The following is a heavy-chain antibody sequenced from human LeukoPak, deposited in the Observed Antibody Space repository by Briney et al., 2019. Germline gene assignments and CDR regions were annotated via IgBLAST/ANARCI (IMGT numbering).Heavy chain of an antibody. V-gene: IGHV3-11*04. D-gene: IGHD3-10*01. CDR3: ANLPLVRGVILAVVY. CDR2: ISSSGSTI. CDR1: GFTFSDYY. Sequence: GGSLRLSCAASGFTFSDYYMSWIRQAPGKGLEWVSYISSSGSTIYYADSVKGRFTISRDNAKNSLYLQMNSLRAEDTAVYYCANLPLVRGVILAVVYWGQGTLVTVSS. J-gene: IGHJ4*02.